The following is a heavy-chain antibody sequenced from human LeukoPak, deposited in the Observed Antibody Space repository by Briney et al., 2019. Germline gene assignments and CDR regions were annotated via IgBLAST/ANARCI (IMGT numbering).Heavy chain of an antibody. CDR2: INHSGST. Sequence: PSETLSLTCAVYGGSFSSYYWSWIRQPPGKGLEWIGEINHSGSTNYNPSLKSRVTISVDTSKNQFSLKLSSVTAADTAVYYCARGRRSGDPAIYYYYGMDVWGQGTTVTVSS. CDR3: ARGRRSGDPAIYYYYGMDV. V-gene: IGHV4-34*01. J-gene: IGHJ6*02. D-gene: IGHD3-10*01. CDR1: GGSFSSYY.